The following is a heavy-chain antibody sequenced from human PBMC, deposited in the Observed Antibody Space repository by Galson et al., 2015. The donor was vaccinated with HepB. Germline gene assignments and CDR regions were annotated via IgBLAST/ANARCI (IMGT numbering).Heavy chain of an antibody. CDR1: GYTFTSYG. J-gene: IGHJ3*02. V-gene: IGHV1-18*04. CDR3: ATGRFPGVAATTYAFDI. Sequence: SVKVSCKASGYTFTSYGISWVRQAPGQGLEWMGWISAYNGNTNYAQKLQGSVTMTTDTSTSTAYMELSSLRSEDTAVYYCATGRFPGVAATTYAFDIWGQGTMVTVSS. CDR2: ISAYNGNT. D-gene: IGHD6-25*01.